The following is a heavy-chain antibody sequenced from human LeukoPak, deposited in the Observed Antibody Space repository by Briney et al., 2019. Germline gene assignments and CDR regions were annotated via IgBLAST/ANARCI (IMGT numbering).Heavy chain of an antibody. D-gene: IGHD3-10*01. V-gene: IGHV3-33*01. CDR3: VRDSSGDSSGRPSLDY. CDR2: IWYDGGSK. Sequence: PGRSLRLSCAASGFTFSYYGMHWVRQAPGKGLEWVANIWYDGGSKYYADSVKGRFTISRDNSKNTLNLQMNSLRADDTAVYFRVRDSSGDSSGRPSLDYWGQGTLATVSS. J-gene: IGHJ4*02. CDR1: GFTFSYYG.